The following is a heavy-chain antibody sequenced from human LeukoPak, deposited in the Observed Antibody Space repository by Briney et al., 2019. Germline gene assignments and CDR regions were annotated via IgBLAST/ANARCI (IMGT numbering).Heavy chain of an antibody. D-gene: IGHD2-2*01. V-gene: IGHV1-18*01. CDR1: GYTFTSYG. CDR2: ISAYNGNT. Sequence: GESLKISCKASGYTFTSYGISWVRQAPGQGLEWMGWISAYNGNTNYAQKLQGRVTMTTDTSTSTAYMELRSLRSDDTAVYYCARVGYCSSTSCPDDAFDIWGQGTMVTVSS. J-gene: IGHJ3*02. CDR3: ARVGYCSSTSCPDDAFDI.